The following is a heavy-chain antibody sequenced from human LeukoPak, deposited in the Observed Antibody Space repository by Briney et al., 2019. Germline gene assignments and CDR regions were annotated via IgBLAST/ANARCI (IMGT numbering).Heavy chain of an antibody. D-gene: IGHD3-16*02. CDR1: GGSFSGYF. CDR3: ARGKFYNYVWGSYRSSYYFDY. V-gene: IGHV4-34*01. CDR2: INHSGST. J-gene: IGHJ4*02. Sequence: SETLSLTCAVYGGSFSGYFWSWIRQPPGKGLEWIGDINHSGSTNYNPSLKSRVTISVDTSKIQFSLKLSSVTAADTAVYYCARGKFYNYVWGSYRSSYYFDYWGQGSLVIVSS.